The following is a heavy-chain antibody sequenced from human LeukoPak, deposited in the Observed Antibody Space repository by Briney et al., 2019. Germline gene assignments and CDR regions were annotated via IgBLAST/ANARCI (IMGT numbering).Heavy chain of an antibody. V-gene: IGHV3-30*02. CDR2: IRYDGSNK. Sequence: GGSLRLSCAASGFTFSTYGMHWVRQAPGKGLEWVAFIRYDGSNKYYADSVKGRFTISRDNSKNTLYLQMNSLRAEDTAVYYCAKGAAGPYYYYYYMDGWGKGTTVTVSS. CDR3: AKGAAGPYYYYYYMDG. CDR1: GFTFSTYG. D-gene: IGHD6-13*01. J-gene: IGHJ6*03.